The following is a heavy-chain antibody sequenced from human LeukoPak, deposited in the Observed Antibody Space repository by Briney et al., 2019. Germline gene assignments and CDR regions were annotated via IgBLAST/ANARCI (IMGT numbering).Heavy chain of an antibody. Sequence: SETLSLTCTVSGGSISSYYWSWIRQPPGKGLEWIGYIYYSGSTNYNPSLKSRVTISVGTSKNQFSLKLSSVTAADTAVYYCASGAVRGVRGGYFDYWGQGNLVTVSS. CDR3: ASGAVRGVRGGYFDY. D-gene: IGHD3-10*01. J-gene: IGHJ4*02. CDR2: IYYSGST. CDR1: GGSISSYY. V-gene: IGHV4-59*01.